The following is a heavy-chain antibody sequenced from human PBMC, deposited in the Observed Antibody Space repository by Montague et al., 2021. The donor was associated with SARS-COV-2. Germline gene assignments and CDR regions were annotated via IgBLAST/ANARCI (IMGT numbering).Heavy chain of an antibody. V-gene: IGHV4-31*03. CDR1: GYSIDGGGYF. J-gene: IGHJ3*02. Sequence: TLSLTCTVSGYSIDGGGYFWSWIRQHPGKGLEWIGFIYYSGSADYNPSLESRVSISVDRSKNQFSLKLSSVTAADTAVYYCARIFCGGDCDGSGVFDIWGQGTMVTVSS. CDR2: IYYSGSA. D-gene: IGHD2-21*02. CDR3: ARIFCGGDCDGSGVFDI.